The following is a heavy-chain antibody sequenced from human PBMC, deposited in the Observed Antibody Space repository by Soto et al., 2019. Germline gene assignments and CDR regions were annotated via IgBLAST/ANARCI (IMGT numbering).Heavy chain of an antibody. V-gene: IGHV3-72*01. CDR2: SRDKGNSYST. Sequence: EVQLVESGGGLVQPGGSLRLSCAGSGFIFSDYYIDWVRQAPGKGLEWVGRSRDKGNSYSTDYAASVKGRFTVSRDASKNSRYLQMNSLKPEDTALYYCTRSITGTTSFDYWGQGTLVTVSS. CDR1: GFIFSDYY. CDR3: TRSITGTTSFDY. J-gene: IGHJ4*02. D-gene: IGHD1-7*01.